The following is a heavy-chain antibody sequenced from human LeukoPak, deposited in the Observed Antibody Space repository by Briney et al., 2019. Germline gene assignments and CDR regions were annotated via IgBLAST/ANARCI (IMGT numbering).Heavy chain of an antibody. CDR2: IYYSGST. J-gene: IGHJ4*02. Sequence: PSETLSLTCTASGGSISSYYWSWIRQPPGKGLEWIGYIYYSGSTNYNPSLKSRVTISVDTSKNQFSLKLSSVTAADTAVYYCARHYHYYGSGSYIYFDYWGQGTLVTVSS. V-gene: IGHV4-59*08. D-gene: IGHD3-10*01. CDR3: ARHYHYYGSGSYIYFDY. CDR1: GGSISSYY.